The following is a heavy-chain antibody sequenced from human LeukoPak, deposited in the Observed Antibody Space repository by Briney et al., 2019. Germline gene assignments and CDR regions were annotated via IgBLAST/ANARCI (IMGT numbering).Heavy chain of an antibody. D-gene: IGHD3-16*02. CDR3: ARGPHRSVWGSYRYPTDFDY. CDR1: GFTFSSYS. Sequence: GGSLRLSCAASGFTFSSYSMNWVRQAPGKGLEWVSSISSSSSYIYYADSVKGRFTISRDNAKNSLYLQMNSLRAEDTAVYYCARGPHRSVWGSYRYPTDFDYWGQGTLVTVSS. CDR2: ISSSSSYI. J-gene: IGHJ4*02. V-gene: IGHV3-21*01.